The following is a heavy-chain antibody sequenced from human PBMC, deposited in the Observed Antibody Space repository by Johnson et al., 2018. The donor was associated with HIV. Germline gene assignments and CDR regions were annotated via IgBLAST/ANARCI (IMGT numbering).Heavy chain of an antibody. CDR3: VRDRRGGAFDI. Sequence: VQLVESGGGLIQPGGSLRLSCAASRFTVNSNYMSWVRQAPGKGLEWVSVVYSGGSTYYADSVKGRFTISRDNSKNTLYLQMNSLRAGDTAVYYCVRDRRGGAFDIWGQGTMVTVSS. D-gene: IGHD3-16*01. V-gene: IGHV3-66*01. J-gene: IGHJ3*02. CDR2: VYSGGST. CDR1: RFTVNSNY.